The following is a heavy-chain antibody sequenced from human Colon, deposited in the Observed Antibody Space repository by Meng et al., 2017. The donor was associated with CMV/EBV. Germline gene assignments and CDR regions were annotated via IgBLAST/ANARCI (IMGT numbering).Heavy chain of an antibody. V-gene: IGHV1-69*05. J-gene: IGHJ6*02. CDR1: GGTFSSYA. D-gene: IGHD1-1*01. CDR3: ATGGVVQLDPMDV. Sequence: SVKVSCKASGGTFSSYAISWVRQAPGQGLEWMGGIIPIFGTANYAQKFQGRVTITTDESTSTAYMELSSLRSEDTAVYYCATGGVVQLDPMDVWGQGTTVTVSS. CDR2: IIPIFGTA.